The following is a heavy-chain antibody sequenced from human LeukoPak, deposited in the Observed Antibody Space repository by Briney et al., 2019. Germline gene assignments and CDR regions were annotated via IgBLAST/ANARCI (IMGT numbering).Heavy chain of an antibody. CDR2: IWYDGSNK. CDR3: ARSRYCTNGVCYSLASL. V-gene: IGHV3-33*01. Sequence: PGGSLRLSCAASGFTFSSYGMHWVRQAPGKGLEWVAVIWYDGSNKYYADSVKGRFTISRDNSKNTLYLQMNSLRAEDTAVYYCARSRYCTNGVCYSLASLWGQGTLVTVSS. J-gene: IGHJ4*02. D-gene: IGHD2-8*01. CDR1: GFTFSSYG.